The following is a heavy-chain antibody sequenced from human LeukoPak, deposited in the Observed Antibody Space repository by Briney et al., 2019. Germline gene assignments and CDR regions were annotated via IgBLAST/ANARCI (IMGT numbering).Heavy chain of an antibody. J-gene: IGHJ5*02. V-gene: IGHV4-4*02. CDR3: ATQSEKGYYYDSSGYGYNWFDP. CDR1: GGSISSSNW. D-gene: IGHD3-22*01. CDR2: IYHSGST. Sequence: PSETLSLTCAVSGGSISSSNWWSWVRQPPGKGLEWIGEIYHSGSTNYNPSLKSRVTISVDKSKNQFSLKLSSVTAADTAVYYCATQSEKGYYYDSSGYGYNWFDPWGQGTLVTVSS.